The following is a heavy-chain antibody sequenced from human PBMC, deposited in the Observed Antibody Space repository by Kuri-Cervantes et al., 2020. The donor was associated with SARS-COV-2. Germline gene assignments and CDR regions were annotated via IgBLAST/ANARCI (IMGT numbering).Heavy chain of an antibody. CDR1: GGSISSYY. CDR3: ASIAAAALGAFDI. D-gene: IGHD6-13*01. Sequence: SETLSLTCTVSGGSISSYYWSWIRQPPGKGLEWIGYIYYSGSTNYNPSLKSRVTISVDTSKNQFSLKLSSVTAADTAVYYCASIAAAALGAFDIWGQGTKVTVSS. CDR2: IYYSGST. J-gene: IGHJ3*02. V-gene: IGHV4-59*08.